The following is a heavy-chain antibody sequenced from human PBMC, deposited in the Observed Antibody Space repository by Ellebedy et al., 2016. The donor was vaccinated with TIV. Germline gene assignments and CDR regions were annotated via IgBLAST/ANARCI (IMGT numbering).Heavy chain of an antibody. CDR2: ITKDGSLK. J-gene: IGHJ2*01. V-gene: IGHV3-30*03. CDR3: ARAGSSGWEAYFDL. Sequence: GESLKISCAATGFIFSSSGMHWVRQAPGKGLEWVAVITKDGSLKFYADSVKGRFTISRDRSKNTLYLQLNSLRAEDTAVYYCARAGSSGWEAYFDLWGRGTLVTVSS. D-gene: IGHD6-19*01. CDR1: GFIFSSSG.